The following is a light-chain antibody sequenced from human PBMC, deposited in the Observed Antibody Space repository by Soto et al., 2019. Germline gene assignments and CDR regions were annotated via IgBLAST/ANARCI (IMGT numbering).Light chain of an antibody. Sequence: EILLTQSPGTLSLSPGERATFSCRASQIIRNNYVAWYQHKAGQAPSLLIYGASNRAFDTPDRFSGSGSGTDFTLTISRLEPDDFAVYFCHQYGTSKTFGQGTKVE. CDR2: GAS. CDR1: QIIRNNY. CDR3: HQYGTSKT. V-gene: IGKV3-20*01. J-gene: IGKJ1*01.